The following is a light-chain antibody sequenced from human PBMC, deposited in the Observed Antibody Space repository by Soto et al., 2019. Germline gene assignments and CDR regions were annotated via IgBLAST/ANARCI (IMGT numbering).Light chain of an antibody. V-gene: IGKV1-9*01. CDR3: QQLNMCPQT. Sequence: DIQLTQSPSLLSASVGDRVTITCRASRDIDSYLAWYQLKPGKGPKLLIYDASTLQSGAPSRFSGSGSGTEFTLTISSLQPEDFATYYGQQLNMCPQTFGEGTKVEIK. J-gene: IGKJ4*02. CDR2: DAS. CDR1: RDIDSY.